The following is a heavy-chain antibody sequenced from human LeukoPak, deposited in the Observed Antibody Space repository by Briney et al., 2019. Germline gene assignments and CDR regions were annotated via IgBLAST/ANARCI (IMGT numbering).Heavy chain of an antibody. D-gene: IGHD6-19*01. CDR3: ARGRASSGWYVGHY. CDR1: GYTFTSYG. CDR2: ISAYNGNT. J-gene: IGHJ4*02. Sequence: GASVKVSCKASGYTFTSYGISWVRQAPGQGLEWMGWISAYNGNTNYAQKLQDRVTMTTDTSTSTAYMELRSLRSDDTAVYYCARGRASSGWYVGHYWGQGTLVTVSS. V-gene: IGHV1-18*01.